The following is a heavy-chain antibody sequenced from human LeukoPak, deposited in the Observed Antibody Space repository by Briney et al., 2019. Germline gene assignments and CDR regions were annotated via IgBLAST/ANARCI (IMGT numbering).Heavy chain of an antibody. CDR1: GFSFSTSP. J-gene: IGHJ6*02. CDR2: MNNGPGAT. V-gene: IGHV3-23*01. Sequence: HLGGSLRLSCAASGFSFSTSPMSWVRQPPGKGLEWVSAMNNGPGATFYRDSVRGRFTISRDDSKSTLYLQMNSLRAEDTGTYYCAKTHYDLLDVWGQGTTVTVSS. CDR3: AKTHYDLLDV. D-gene: IGHD5-12*01.